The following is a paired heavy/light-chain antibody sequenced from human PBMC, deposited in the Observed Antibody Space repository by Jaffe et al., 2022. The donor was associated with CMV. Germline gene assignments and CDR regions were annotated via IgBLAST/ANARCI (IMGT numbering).Heavy chain of an antibody. CDR2: INPNSGGT. J-gene: IGHJ4*02. CDR1: GYTFTDYH. Sequence: QVHLVQSGAEVKKPGASVKVSCKASGYTFTDYHMHWVRQAPGQGLEWVGWINPNSGGTNYAQKFQDRVTMTRDTSINTSYMELSRLRSDDTALYYCAREYGASNSDYWGQGTLVTVSS. D-gene: IGHD3-10*01. CDR3: AREYGASNSDY. V-gene: IGHV1-2*02.
Light chain of an antibody. J-gene: IGKJ2*01. CDR3: VQALQTPRT. CDR1: QSLLHSDGYNY. Sequence: EIVMTQSPLSLPVTPGEPASISCRSSQSLLHSDGYNYLDWYLQRPGQSPQLLIYLGSNRASGVPDRFSGSGSGTDFTLKISRVEAEDVGVYYCVQALQTPRTFGQGTKLEIK. CDR2: LGS. V-gene: IGKV2-28*01.